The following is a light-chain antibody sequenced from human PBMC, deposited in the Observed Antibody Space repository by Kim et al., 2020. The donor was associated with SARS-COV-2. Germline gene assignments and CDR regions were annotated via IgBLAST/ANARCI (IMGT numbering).Light chain of an antibody. Sequence: HSRSAGQNSNTSHVSWYQQRPGQAPRLLIYDTSNRATGIPARFSGSGSGTDFTLTISSLEPEDFAVYYCQQRRSWLLTFGGGTKVDIK. CDR3: QQRRSWLLT. CDR1: QNSNTSH. CDR2: DTS. V-gene: IGKV3-11*01. J-gene: IGKJ4*01.